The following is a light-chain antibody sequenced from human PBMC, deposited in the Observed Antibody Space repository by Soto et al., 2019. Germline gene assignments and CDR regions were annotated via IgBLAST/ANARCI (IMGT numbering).Light chain of an antibody. CDR1: QSIRNNF. CDR3: QQYVTSPQLT. J-gene: IGKJ4*01. Sequence: EIVLTQSPGTLSLSPGERDTLSCRASQSIRNNFLAWYQQKPGQAPRLLIYGASTRATGIPDRFSGSGSGTDFTLTISRLEPEDFAVNYCQQYVTSPQLTFGGGTKVEIK. V-gene: IGKV3-20*01. CDR2: GAS.